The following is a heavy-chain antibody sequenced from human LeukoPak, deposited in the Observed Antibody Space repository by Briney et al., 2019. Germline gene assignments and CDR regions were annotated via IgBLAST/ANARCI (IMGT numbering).Heavy chain of an antibody. V-gene: IGHV3-23*01. J-gene: IGHJ4*02. CDR1: GFTFSTFA. Sequence: GGSLRLSCAASGFTFSTFAMIWVRQPAGKGLEWVSSIFPSGGEIHYADSVRGRFTISRDNSKSTLSLQMNSLRAEDTAIYYCATYRQVLLPFESWGQGTLVTVSS. CDR3: ATYRQVLLPFES. CDR2: IFPSGGEI. D-gene: IGHD2-8*02.